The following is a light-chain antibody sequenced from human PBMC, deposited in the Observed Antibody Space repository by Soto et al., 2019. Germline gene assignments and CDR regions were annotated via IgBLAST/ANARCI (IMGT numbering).Light chain of an antibody. V-gene: IGKV4-1*01. CDR2: WAS. CDR3: QQYYSTPRT. Sequence: DIVMTQSPDSLAVSLGERATINCKSSQSVLYSSNNKNYLAWYQQKPGQPPKLLIYWASTRVSGVPDRFSGSGSGTDFTLTISSLQAEDVAVYYCQQYYSTPRTFGQGTKVESK. CDR1: QSVLYSSNNKNY. J-gene: IGKJ1*01.